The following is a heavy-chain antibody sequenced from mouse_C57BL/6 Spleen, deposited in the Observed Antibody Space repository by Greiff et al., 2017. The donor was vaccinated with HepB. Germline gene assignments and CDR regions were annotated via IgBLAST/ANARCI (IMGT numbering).Heavy chain of an antibody. V-gene: IGHV1-54*01. CDR2: INPGSGGT. CDR1: GYAFTNYL. Sequence: QVQLQQSGAELVRPGTSVKVSCKASGYAFTNYLIEWVKQRPGQGLEWIGVINPGSGGTNYNEKFKGKATLTADKSSSTAYMQLSGLTSEDSAVYFCARNWDGAYWYFDVWGTGTTVTVSS. J-gene: IGHJ1*03. D-gene: IGHD4-1*01. CDR3: ARNWDGAYWYFDV.